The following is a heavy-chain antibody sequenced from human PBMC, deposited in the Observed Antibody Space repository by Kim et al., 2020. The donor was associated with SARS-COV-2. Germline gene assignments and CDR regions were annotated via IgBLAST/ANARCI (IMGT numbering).Heavy chain of an antibody. D-gene: IGHD4-17*01. CDR3: ARETTVTPDAFDI. J-gene: IGHJ3*02. CDR2: ISKSGSNR. Sequence: GGSLRLSCAASGFTFSSHEMNWVRQAPGKGLEWVSYISKSGSNRYYADSVKGRFTISRDNAKNSLYLQMNSLRAEDTAVYYCARETTVTPDAFDIWGQGTMVTASS. V-gene: IGHV3-48*03. CDR1: GFTFSSHE.